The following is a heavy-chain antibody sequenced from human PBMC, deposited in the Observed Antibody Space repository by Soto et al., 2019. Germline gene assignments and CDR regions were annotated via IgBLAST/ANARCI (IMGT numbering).Heavy chain of an antibody. D-gene: IGHD2-15*01. J-gene: IGHJ3*02. Sequence: GGSPRLSFAAAGFTFSSYCLHRVRQAPGQGVGWGAVIWYDGSNKYYADSVKGRFTISRDNSKNTLYLQMNSLRAEDTAVYYCAREGRYCSGGSCYSRLGAFDIWGQGTMVTVSS. CDR3: AREGRYCSGGSCYSRLGAFDI. CDR1: GFTFSSYC. CDR2: IWYDGSNK. V-gene: IGHV3-33*01.